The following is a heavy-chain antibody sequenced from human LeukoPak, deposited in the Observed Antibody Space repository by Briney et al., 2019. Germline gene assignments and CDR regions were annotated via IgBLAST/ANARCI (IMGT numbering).Heavy chain of an antibody. CDR1: GGSISSYC. D-gene: IGHD5-24*01. V-gene: IGHV4-59*01. CDR2: VCHTGIS. J-gene: IGHJ4*02. Sequence: SETLSLTCTVSGGSISSYCWSWIRQSPGTGLQWIGHVCHTGISNSNPSFKGRVTISVDMSENQFSLRLSSVTAADTAVYYCARDRDGYNYIDSWGQGTLVTVSS. CDR3: ARDRDGYNYIDS.